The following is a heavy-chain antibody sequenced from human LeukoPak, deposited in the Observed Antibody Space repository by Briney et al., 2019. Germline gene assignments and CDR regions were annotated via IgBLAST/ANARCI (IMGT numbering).Heavy chain of an antibody. J-gene: IGHJ4*02. CDR2: ISSSSSTI. V-gene: IGHV3-48*02. Sequence: PGGSLRLSCAASGFTFSSYSMNWVRQAPGKGLEWVSYISSSSSTIYYADSVKGRFTISRDNAKNSLYLKMNSLRDEDTAVYYCARDTSGYYPYYFDYWGQGTLVTVSS. CDR1: GFTFSSYS. D-gene: IGHD3-22*01. CDR3: ARDTSGYYPYYFDY.